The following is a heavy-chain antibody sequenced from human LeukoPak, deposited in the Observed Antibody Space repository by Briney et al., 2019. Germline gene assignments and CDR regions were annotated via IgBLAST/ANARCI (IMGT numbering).Heavy chain of an antibody. CDR2: INWNGGST. J-gene: IGHJ5*02. D-gene: IGHD6-19*01. CDR3: ARGDSSGWYYWFDP. V-gene: IGHV3-20*04. CDR1: GFTFDDYG. Sequence: GGSLRLSCAVSGFTFDDYGMSWVRQAPGKGLEWVSGINWNGGSTGYADSVKGRFTISRENAKNSLHLQMNSLRAEDTALYYCARGDSSGWYYWFDPWGQGTLVTVSS.